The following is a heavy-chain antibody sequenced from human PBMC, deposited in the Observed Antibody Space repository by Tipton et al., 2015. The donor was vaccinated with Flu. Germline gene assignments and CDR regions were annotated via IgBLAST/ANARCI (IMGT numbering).Heavy chain of an antibody. CDR3: ARRKTVTTRLTYFDY. Sequence: LRLSCTVSGGSITSYYWSWIRQPPGKGLEWIGYIYYSGSTNYNPSLKSRVTISVDTSKNQFSLKLSSVTAADTAVYYCARRKTVTTRLTYFDYWGQGNLVTVSS. CDR1: GGSITSYY. D-gene: IGHD4-17*01. V-gene: IGHV4-59*08. J-gene: IGHJ4*02. CDR2: IYYSGST.